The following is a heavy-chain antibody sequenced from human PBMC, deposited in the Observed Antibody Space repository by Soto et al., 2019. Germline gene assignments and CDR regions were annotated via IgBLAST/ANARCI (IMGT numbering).Heavy chain of an antibody. V-gene: IGHV4-4*07. CDR1: GGSVSGHY. D-gene: IGHD5-18*01. CDR2: IYARGST. CDR3: ARDRRGYNYGPGPFDI. Sequence: QVQLQESGPGLVKPSETLSLTCNVSGGSVSGHYWSWIRQPAGKGLEWIGRIYARGSTYYNPSLESRVTISVDTSKSQFSLKLSSVTAADTAVYYCARDRRGYNYGPGPFDIWGQGTMVTVSS. J-gene: IGHJ3*02.